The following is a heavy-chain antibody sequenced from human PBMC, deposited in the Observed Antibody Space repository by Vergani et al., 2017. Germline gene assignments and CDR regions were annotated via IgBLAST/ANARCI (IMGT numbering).Heavy chain of an antibody. CDR2: INPNSGGT. Sequence: QVQLVQSGAEVIKPGASMKVSCKASGYTLSAYYMHWVRQAPGQGLEWMGWINPNSGGTNYAQKFQGRVTMTRDTSISTAYMELSRLRSDDTAVYYCARDRAAGTKYYFDYWGQGTLVTVSS. V-gene: IGHV1-2*02. D-gene: IGHD6-13*01. CDR1: GYTLSAYY. CDR3: ARDRAAGTKYYFDY. J-gene: IGHJ4*02.